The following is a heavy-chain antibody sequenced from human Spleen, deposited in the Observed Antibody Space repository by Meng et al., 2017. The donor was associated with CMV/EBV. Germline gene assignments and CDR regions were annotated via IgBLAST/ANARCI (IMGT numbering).Heavy chain of an antibody. CDR2: LHYSRTT. Sequence: QVQLQEWGPGLVKPSQTLSLTCTVSDGFTSSDDYNWSWIRQRPGKGLEWIGYLHYSRTTYYNPSLKSRIAISLDTSKNQFSLNLNSVAAADAAVYSCARDSPGGYGYFDSWGQGTLVTVSS. CDR1: DGFTSSDDYN. CDR3: ARDSPGGYGYFDS. J-gene: IGHJ4*02. D-gene: IGHD5-12*01. V-gene: IGHV4-30-4*01.